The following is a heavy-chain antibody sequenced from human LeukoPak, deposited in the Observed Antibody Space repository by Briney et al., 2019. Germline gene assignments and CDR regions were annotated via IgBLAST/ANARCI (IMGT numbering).Heavy chain of an antibody. Sequence: GESLKISCKGSEYSFATYWITWVRQMPGRGLEWMGTIDPSDSYINYSPSFQGHVTISADKSIGTAYLQWSSLKASDTAMYYCARLVPAAGKYFYGMDVWGQGTTVTVSS. CDR3: ARLVPAAGKYFYGMDV. D-gene: IGHD6-13*01. V-gene: IGHV5-10-1*01. CDR2: IDPSDSYI. CDR1: EYSFATYW. J-gene: IGHJ6*02.